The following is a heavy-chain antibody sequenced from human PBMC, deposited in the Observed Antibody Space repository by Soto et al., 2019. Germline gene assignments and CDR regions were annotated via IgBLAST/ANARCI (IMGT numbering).Heavy chain of an antibody. D-gene: IGHD3-10*01. J-gene: IGHJ4*02. Sequence: SETLSLTCTVSGASLRSGSYYWSWIRQPPGKGLEWIGYISHSGRTNYDPSLKSRLTMSVDTSQNQFSLQLNSVTAADTAVYYCSYGSSFDYWGQGTLVTVSA. CDR2: ISHSGRT. CDR3: SYGSSFDY. CDR1: GASLRSGSYY. V-gene: IGHV4-61*01.